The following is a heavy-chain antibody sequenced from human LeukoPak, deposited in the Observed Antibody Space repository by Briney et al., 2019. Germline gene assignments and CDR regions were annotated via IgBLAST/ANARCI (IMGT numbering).Heavy chain of an antibody. V-gene: IGHV3-13*01. J-gene: IGHJ4*02. Sequence: GGSLRLSCAASGFPFSNHDMHWVRQSAGKGLEWVSRIGIAGDTFSLGSVKGRFTISRDNAKNSLYLQMNSLRAEDTAVYYCARGAYYYEDWGQGTLVTVSS. CDR3: ARGAYYYED. CDR2: IGIAGDT. D-gene: IGHD3-22*01. CDR1: GFPFSNHD.